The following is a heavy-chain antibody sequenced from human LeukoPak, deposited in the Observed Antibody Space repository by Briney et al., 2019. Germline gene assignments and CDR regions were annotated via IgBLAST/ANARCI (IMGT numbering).Heavy chain of an antibody. D-gene: IGHD3-10*01. V-gene: IGHV4-59*12. J-gene: IGHJ4*02. CDR1: GGSISSYY. CDR2: IYYSGST. CDR3: ARALWFGELVDY. Sequence: PSETLSLTCTVSGGSISSYYWSWIRQPPGKGLEWIGYIYYSGSTNYNPSLKSRVTISVDTSKNQFSLKLSSVTAADTAVYYCARALWFGELVDYWGQGTLVTVSS.